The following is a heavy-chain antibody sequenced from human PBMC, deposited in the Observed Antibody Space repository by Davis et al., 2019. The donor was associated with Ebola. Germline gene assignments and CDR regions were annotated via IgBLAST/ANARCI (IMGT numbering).Heavy chain of an antibody. CDR3: ATLGRIAYDYEDRVDY. V-gene: IGHV4-34*01. Sequence: PSETLSLTCAVYGGSFSGYYWSWIRQPPGKGLEWIGEINHSGSTNYNPSLKSRVTISVDTSKNQFSLKLSSVTAADTAVYYCATLGRIAYDYEDRVDYWGQGTLVTVSS. D-gene: IGHD3-16*01. CDR2: INHSGST. J-gene: IGHJ4*02. CDR1: GGSFSGYY.